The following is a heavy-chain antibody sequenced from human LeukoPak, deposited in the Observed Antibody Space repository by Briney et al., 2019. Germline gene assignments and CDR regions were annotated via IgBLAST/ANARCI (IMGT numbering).Heavy chain of an antibody. Sequence: SETLSLTCTVSGGSISSYYWSWIRQPPGKGLEWIGYIYYSGSTNYNPSLKSRVTISVDTSKNQFSLKLSSVTAADTAVYYCARVVGSGSYYSREWFDPWGQGTLVTVSS. V-gene: IGHV4-59*01. CDR1: GGSISSYY. CDR2: IYYSGST. J-gene: IGHJ5*02. CDR3: ARVVGSGSYYSREWFDP. D-gene: IGHD3-10*01.